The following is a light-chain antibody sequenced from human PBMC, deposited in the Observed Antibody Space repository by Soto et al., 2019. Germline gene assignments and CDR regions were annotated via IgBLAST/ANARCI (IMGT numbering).Light chain of an antibody. CDR3: CSYAGSIYV. J-gene: IGLJ1*01. V-gene: IGLV2-11*01. CDR1: SSDVGGYNH. Sequence: LTQPRSVSGSPGQSVTISRTGTSSDVGGYNHVSWYQQHPGKAPKLMISGVTKRPSGVPDRFSGSKSGNTASLTISGLQAEDEADYYCCSYAGSIYVFGTGTKVTVL. CDR2: GVT.